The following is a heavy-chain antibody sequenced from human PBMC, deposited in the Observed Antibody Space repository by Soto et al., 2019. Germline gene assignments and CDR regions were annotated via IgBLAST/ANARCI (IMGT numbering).Heavy chain of an antibody. Sequence: GGSLRLSCAASGFTFSSYWMSWVRQAPGKGLEWVANIKQDGSEKYYVDSVKGRFTISRDNAKNSLYLQMNSLRAEDTAVYYCARDQYSGYDTYDYWGQGTLVTVSS. CDR2: IKQDGSEK. V-gene: IGHV3-7*01. J-gene: IGHJ4*02. CDR3: ARDQYSGYDTYDY. CDR1: GFTFSSYW. D-gene: IGHD5-12*01.